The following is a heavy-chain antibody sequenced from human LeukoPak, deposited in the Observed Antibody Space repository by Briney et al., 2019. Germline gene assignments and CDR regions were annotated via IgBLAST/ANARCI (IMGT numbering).Heavy chain of an antibody. V-gene: IGHV1-18*01. CDR1: GYTFTNYG. CDR2: IDPNSGGT. D-gene: IGHD3-22*01. CDR3: ARDSTYYYDSSGYAP. Sequence: ASVKVSCKASGYTFTNYGISWVRQAPGQGLEWMGWIDPNSGGTNYAQKLPGRVTMTTDTSTSTAYMELRSLRSDDTAVYYCARDSTYYYDSSGYAPWGQGTLVTVSS. J-gene: IGHJ5*02.